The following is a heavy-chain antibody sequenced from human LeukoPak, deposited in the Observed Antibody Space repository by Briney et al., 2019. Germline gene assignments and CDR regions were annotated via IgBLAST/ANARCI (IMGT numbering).Heavy chain of an antibody. J-gene: IGHJ4*02. D-gene: IGHD1-26*01. Sequence: SETLSLTCTLSGGSISSSSYYWGWLRQPPGKGLEWIGSIYYSGSTYYNPSLKSRVTVSVDTSKNQFFLELSSVTAADTAVYCCASPTYGGSYWGQGTLVTVSS. CDR1: GGSISSSSYY. V-gene: IGHV4-39*01. CDR3: ASPTYGGSY. CDR2: IYYSGST.